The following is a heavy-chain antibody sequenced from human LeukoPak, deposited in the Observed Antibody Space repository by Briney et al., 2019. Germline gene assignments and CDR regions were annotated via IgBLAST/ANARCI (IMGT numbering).Heavy chain of an antibody. CDR2: IYPGDSDT. CDR1: GYSFTSYW. CDR3: ARQSYYDSSGYSPLSAFDI. Sequence: GESLKISCKGSGYSFTSYWIGWVRQMPGKGLEWMGIIYPGDSDTRYSPSSQGQVTISADKSISTAYLQWSSLKASDTAMYYCARQSYYDSSGYSPLSAFDIWGQGTMVTVSS. D-gene: IGHD3-22*01. J-gene: IGHJ3*02. V-gene: IGHV5-51*01.